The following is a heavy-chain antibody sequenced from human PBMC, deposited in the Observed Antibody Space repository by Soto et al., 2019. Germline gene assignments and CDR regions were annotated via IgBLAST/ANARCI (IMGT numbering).Heavy chain of an antibody. CDR3: ASTYSSSCPAGGY. J-gene: IGHJ4*02. Sequence: QVQLVQSGAEVKKPGSSVKVSCKASGGTFSSYTISWVRQAPGQGLEWMGRIIPILGIANYAQKFRGRVTITADKSTSTAYMELSSLRSEDTAVYYCASTYSSSCPAGGYWGQGTLVTVSS. CDR2: IIPILGIA. V-gene: IGHV1-69*02. CDR1: GGTFSSYT. D-gene: IGHD6-13*01.